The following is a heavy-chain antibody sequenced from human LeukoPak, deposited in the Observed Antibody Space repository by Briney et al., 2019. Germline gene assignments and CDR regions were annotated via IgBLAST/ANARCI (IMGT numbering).Heavy chain of an antibody. Sequence: RPGGSLRLSCAASGFTFGDYGLTWVRQAPGKGLEWISNIDWHGGATNYADSVKGRFTISRDNAKNSLYLQMNSLRAEDTAVYYCARNVGEGSDGIGAFDIWGQGTMVTVSS. CDR1: GFTFGDYG. CDR2: IDWHGGAT. D-gene: IGHD6-25*01. V-gene: IGHV3-20*04. CDR3: ARNVGEGSDGIGAFDI. J-gene: IGHJ3*02.